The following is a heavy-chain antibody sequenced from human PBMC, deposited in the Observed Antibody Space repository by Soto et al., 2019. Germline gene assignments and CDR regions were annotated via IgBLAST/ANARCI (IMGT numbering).Heavy chain of an antibody. D-gene: IGHD3-22*01. Sequence: PGGSLRLSCAASEFTFSSYAMTWVRLAPGKGLEWVSVISGSGDRTYFADSVKGRFTISRDNSKDTLYLHMNSLRAEDTAVYYCARHYDSSGYYRVPDDYWGQGTLVTVSS. V-gene: IGHV3-23*01. J-gene: IGHJ4*02. CDR3: ARHYDSSGYYRVPDDY. CDR2: ISGSGDRT. CDR1: EFTFSSYA.